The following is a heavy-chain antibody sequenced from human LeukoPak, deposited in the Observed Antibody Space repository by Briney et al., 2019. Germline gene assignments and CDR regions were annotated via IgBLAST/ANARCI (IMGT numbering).Heavy chain of an antibody. CDR3: ARGRGYYDNNGPEIRAFDY. D-gene: IGHD3-22*01. V-gene: IGHV4-59*01. J-gene: IGHJ4*02. CDR1: GGSITSYY. CDR2: AHFSGST. Sequence: PSETLSLTCTVSGGSITSYYRSWIRQPPGKGLEWIGYAHFSGSTNYNPSLKSRVTISVDTSKNQFSLKLSSVTAADTAVYYCARGRGYYDNNGPEIRAFDYWGQGTLVTVSS.